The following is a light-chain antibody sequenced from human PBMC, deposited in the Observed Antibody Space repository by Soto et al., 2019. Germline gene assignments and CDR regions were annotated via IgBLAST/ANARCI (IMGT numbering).Light chain of an antibody. CDR2: DAS. V-gene: IGKV1-5*01. J-gene: IGKJ4*01. Sequence: DIQMTQSPSTLSASVGDRVTTTCRASQSISSWLAWYQQKPGKAPKLLIYDASSLESGVPSRFSCSGSGTEFPLTISSLQPDDFATYDCQQYNSYSPLTFGGGTKVEIK. CDR1: QSISSW. CDR3: QQYNSYSPLT.